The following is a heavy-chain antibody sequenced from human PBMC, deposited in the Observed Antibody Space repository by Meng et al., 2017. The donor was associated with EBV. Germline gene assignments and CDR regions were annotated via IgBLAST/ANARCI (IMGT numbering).Heavy chain of an antibody. CDR2: IYSGGRT. CDR3: AKHRLGPLDY. Sequence: VRLWEAGGGLIRPGGSLRLSCAASGFTVSSNYMSCVRQAPGKGLEWVSVIYSGGRTYYADSVKGRFTISRDNSKNTLYLQMNSLRAEDTAVYYCAKHRLGPLDYWGQGTLVTVSS. D-gene: IGHD5-12*01. J-gene: IGHJ4*02. V-gene: IGHV3-53*01. CDR1: GFTVSSNY.